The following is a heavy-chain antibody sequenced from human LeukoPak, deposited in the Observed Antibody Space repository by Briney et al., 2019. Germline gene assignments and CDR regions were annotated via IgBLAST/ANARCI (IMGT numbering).Heavy chain of an antibody. V-gene: IGHV3-49*03. CDR3: TRSTKGSTVDY. Sequence: GGSLRLSCTASGFTFGDYAMSWFRQAPGKRLEWVGFIRSKAYGGTTEYAASVKGRFTISRDDSKSIAYLQMNSLKTEDTAVYYCTRSTKGSTVDYWGQGTLVTVSS. J-gene: IGHJ4*02. CDR2: IRSKAYGGTT. CDR1: GFTFGDYA. D-gene: IGHD2-15*01.